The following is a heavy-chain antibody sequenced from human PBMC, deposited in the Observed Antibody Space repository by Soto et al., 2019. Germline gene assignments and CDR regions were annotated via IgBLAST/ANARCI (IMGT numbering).Heavy chain of an antibody. CDR3: ARGYRYFDY. D-gene: IGHD1-26*01. Sequence: ESLSLACPVSGVSISSYYWSWIRQPAGKGLEWIGYIYYSGSTHYNPSLKSRVTISVDTSKNQFSLKLSSVTAADTAVYYCARGYRYFDYWGQGTQGTVSS. CDR1: GVSISSYY. J-gene: IGHJ4*02. V-gene: IGHV4-59*01. CDR2: IYYSGST.